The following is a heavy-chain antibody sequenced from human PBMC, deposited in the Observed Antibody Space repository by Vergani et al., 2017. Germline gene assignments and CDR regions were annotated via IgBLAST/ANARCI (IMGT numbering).Heavy chain of an antibody. CDR1: GFTFSSYA. D-gene: IGHD3-22*01. CDR2: ISGSGGST. CDR3: ARKESITMIPSDI. Sequence: EVQLLESGGGLVHPGGSLRLSCAASGFTFSSYAMSWVRQAPGKGLEWVSAISGSGGSTYYADSVKGRFTISRDNSKNTLYLQMNSLRAEDTAVYYCARKESITMIPSDIWGQGTMVTVSS. V-gene: IGHV3-23*01. J-gene: IGHJ3*02.